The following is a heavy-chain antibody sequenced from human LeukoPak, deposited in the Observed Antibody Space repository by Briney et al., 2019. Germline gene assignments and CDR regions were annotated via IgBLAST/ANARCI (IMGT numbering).Heavy chain of an antibody. D-gene: IGHD6-13*01. J-gene: IGHJ4*02. Sequence: SETLSLTCSVSGGSITRYYWNWIRQPPGKGLEWIGYIYYSGSTNYNPSLKSRVTISVDTSKKQFSLKLNSVTAADTAVYYCARRDRSTWSWGQGTLVTVP. CDR3: ARRDRSTWS. V-gene: IGHV4-59*01. CDR2: IYYSGST. CDR1: GGSITRYY.